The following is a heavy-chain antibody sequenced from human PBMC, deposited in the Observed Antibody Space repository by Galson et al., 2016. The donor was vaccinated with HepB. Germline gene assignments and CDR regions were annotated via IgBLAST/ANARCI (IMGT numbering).Heavy chain of an antibody. CDR1: GGFSSYA. V-gene: IGHV1-69*13. CDR3: ARGGYCGGDCYSRPFDY. D-gene: IGHD2-21*02. Sequence: SVKVSCKASGGFSSYAFSWVRQAPGQGLERMGGIIPIFGTANYAQKFQGSVTITADESTSTAYMELSSLRSEDTAVYYCARGGYCGGDCYSRPFDYWGQGTLVTVSS. J-gene: IGHJ4*02. CDR2: IIPIFGTA.